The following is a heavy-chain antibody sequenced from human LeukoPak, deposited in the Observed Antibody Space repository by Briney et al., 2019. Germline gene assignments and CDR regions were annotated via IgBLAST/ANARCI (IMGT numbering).Heavy chain of an antibody. CDR3: ARMSPGTYGDYDS. V-gene: IGHV4-34*01. CDR1: GGSFSGYY. CDR2: INHSGST. D-gene: IGHD4-17*01. Sequence: SETLSLTCAVYGGSFSGYYWSWIRQPPGKGLEWIGEINHSGSTNYNPALKSRVTISVDTSKNQFSLKLSSGTAADTAVYYCARMSPGTYGDYDSWGRGTLVTVSS. J-gene: IGHJ5*01.